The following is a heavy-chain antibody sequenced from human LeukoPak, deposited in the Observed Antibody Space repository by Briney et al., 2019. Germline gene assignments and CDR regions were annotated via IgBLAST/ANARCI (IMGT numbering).Heavy chain of an antibody. J-gene: IGHJ4*02. V-gene: IGHV1-2*02. CDR2: INPNSGGT. CDR3: ARRYSDSSEGFDY. CDR1: GGTFSSYA. Sequence: ASVKVSRKASGGTFSSYAISWVRQAPGQGLEWMGWINPNSGGTNYAQKFQGRVTMTRDTSISTAYMELSGLRSDDTAVYYCARRYSDSSEGFDYWGQGTLVTVSS. D-gene: IGHD6-6*01.